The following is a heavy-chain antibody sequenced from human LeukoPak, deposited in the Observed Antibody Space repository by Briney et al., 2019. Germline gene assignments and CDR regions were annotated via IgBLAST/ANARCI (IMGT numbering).Heavy chain of an antibody. D-gene: IGHD6-13*01. CDR1: GYTFTSYD. V-gene: IGHV1-8*03. Sequence: ASVKVSCKASGYTFTSYDINWVRQATGQGLEWMGWMNPNSGNTGYAQKFQGRVTITRNTSISTAYMELSSLRSEDTAVYYCAREYSSSRYSGEQDGAFDIWGQGTMVTVSS. CDR3: AREYSSSRYSGEQDGAFDI. J-gene: IGHJ3*02. CDR2: MNPNSGNT.